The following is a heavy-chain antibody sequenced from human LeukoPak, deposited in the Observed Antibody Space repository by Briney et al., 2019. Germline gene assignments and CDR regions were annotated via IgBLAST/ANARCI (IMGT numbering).Heavy chain of an antibody. CDR3: ARAGSGFEY. D-gene: IGHD2-15*01. J-gene: IGHJ4*02. Sequence: SETLSLTCTVSGGSISSYYWSWIRQPPGKGLEWIGYIYYSGSTNYNPSLKSRVTISVDTSKNQFSLKLSSVTAADTAVYYCARAGSGFEYWGQGTLVTVSS. CDR2: IYYSGST. V-gene: IGHV4-59*12. CDR1: GGSISSYY.